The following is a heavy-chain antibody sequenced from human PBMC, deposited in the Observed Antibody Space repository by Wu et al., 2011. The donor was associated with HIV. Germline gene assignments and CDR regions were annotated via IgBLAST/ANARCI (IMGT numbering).Heavy chain of an antibody. V-gene: IGHV1-69*05. J-gene: IGHJ6*02. CDR3: ARDHCSIANCYEYYYYGMDV. D-gene: IGHD2-2*01. CDR2: IIPLLGTA. CDR1: GGTFKTYA. Sequence: QVQLVQSGAEVKKPGSSVKVSCQASGGTFKTYAISWVRQAPGQGLEWMGGIIPLLGTANYPQKFQDRVTITTDESTNTAYMELSSLRWEDTAVYYCARDHCSIANCYEYYYYGMDVWGQGTTVTVSS.